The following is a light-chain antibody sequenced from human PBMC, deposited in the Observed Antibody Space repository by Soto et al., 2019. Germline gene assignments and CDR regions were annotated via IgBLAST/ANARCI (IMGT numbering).Light chain of an antibody. Sequence: DIQMTQSPSSLSASVGDRVTITCRASQSISIYLNWYQLKPGKAPNLLIFAASSLQSGVPSRFSGSRSGPDFTLTISSLQPEDFATYYCQQSYSSPPTFGQGTKVDIK. V-gene: IGKV1-39*01. CDR3: QQSYSSPPT. CDR2: AAS. J-gene: IGKJ1*01. CDR1: QSISIY.